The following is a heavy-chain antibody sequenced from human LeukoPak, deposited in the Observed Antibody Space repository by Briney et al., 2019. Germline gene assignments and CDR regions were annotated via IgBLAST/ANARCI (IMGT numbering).Heavy chain of an antibody. CDR1: GYTFTSYY. Sequence: ASVKVSCKASGYTFTSYYMHWVRQAPGQGLEWMGIINPSGGSTSYAQNFQGRVTLTRNTSISTAYMELSSLRSEDTAVYYCARSKKNWNFDYWGQGTLVTVSS. V-gene: IGHV1-46*01. CDR2: INPSGGST. CDR3: ARSKKNWNFDY. D-gene: IGHD1-1*01. J-gene: IGHJ4*02.